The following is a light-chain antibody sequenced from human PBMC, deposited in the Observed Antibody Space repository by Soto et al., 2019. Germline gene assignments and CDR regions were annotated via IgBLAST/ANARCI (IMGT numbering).Light chain of an antibody. CDR1: QSISSY. Sequence: DIQMTQTPSSLSASVGDRVTITCRASQSISSYLNWYQQKPGKAHKLLIYAASILQSGVPSSFSGCGSLTDFTLTISSLQPEDFPTYFCQQSYSTPRTFGQWTKVEIK. J-gene: IGKJ1*01. CDR2: AAS. CDR3: QQSYSTPRT. V-gene: IGKV1-39*01.